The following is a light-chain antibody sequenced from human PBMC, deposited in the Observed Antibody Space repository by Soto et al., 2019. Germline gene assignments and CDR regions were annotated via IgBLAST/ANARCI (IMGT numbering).Light chain of an antibody. CDR1: QSVSSN. J-gene: IGKJ4*01. V-gene: IGKV3-15*01. CDR2: GAS. Sequence: EIVMKNAAATLSVSPGERGTLSCRASQSVSSNLACYQQKPGQAPRLLIYGASTRATGIPASFIGNGSGTDFTLTISSLEPEDFAVYYCQQRSNWPAFGGGTKVDIK. CDR3: QQRSNWPA.